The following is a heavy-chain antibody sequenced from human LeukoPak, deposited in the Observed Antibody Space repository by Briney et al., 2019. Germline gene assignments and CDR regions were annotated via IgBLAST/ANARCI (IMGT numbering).Heavy chain of an antibody. CDR1: GYTFTGYY. CDR3: ARVPTTVTTLYSFDY. CDR2: INPNSGGT. Sequence: ASVKDSCKASGYTFTGYYMHWVRQAPGQGLEWMGWINPNSGGTNYAQKFQGRVTMTRDTSISTAYMELSRLRSDDTAVYYSARVPTTVTTLYSFDYWGQGTLVTVSS. J-gene: IGHJ4*02. V-gene: IGHV1-2*02. D-gene: IGHD4-17*01.